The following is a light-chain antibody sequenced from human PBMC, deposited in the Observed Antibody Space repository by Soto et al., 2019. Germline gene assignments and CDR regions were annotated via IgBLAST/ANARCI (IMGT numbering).Light chain of an antibody. CDR1: SSDVGRYKL. J-gene: IGLJ1*01. CDR2: EVS. V-gene: IGLV2-23*02. Sequence: QSVLTQPASVSGSPGQSLSLSCTGASSDVGRYKLVSWYQQHPGKAPKLMISEVSKRPSGVSHRFSGSRSGNTASLTISGLQAEDEADYYCCSYAGSDYVFGTGTKLTVL. CDR3: CSYAGSDYV.